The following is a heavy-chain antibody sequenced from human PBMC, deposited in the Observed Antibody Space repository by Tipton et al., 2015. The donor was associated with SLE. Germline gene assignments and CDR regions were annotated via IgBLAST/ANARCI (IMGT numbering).Heavy chain of an antibody. J-gene: IGHJ4*02. V-gene: IGHV4-59*01. CDR3: ARDTYSSSWYYFDF. CDR1: GGSISSYY. Sequence: LRLSCTVSGGSISSYYWSWIRQPPGKGLEWIGYIYYSGSTNYNPSLKSRVTISVDTSKNQFSLKLSSVTAADTAVYYCARDTYSSSWYYFDFWGQGTLVTVSS. D-gene: IGHD6-13*01. CDR2: IYYSGST.